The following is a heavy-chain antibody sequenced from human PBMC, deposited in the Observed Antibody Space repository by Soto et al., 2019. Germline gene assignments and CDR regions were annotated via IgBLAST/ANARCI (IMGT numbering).Heavy chain of an antibody. J-gene: IGHJ4*02. V-gene: IGHV3-23*01. Sequence: SLRLSCAASGVTFSIFAMSGVRQSPGKGLEWVSTISGSGGSTYYADAVKGRFSISRDNSMGTLYLQMKSLRVEDTAIYYCAKEVSLGSTVDLGYWGQGTLVTVSS. CDR1: GVTFSIFA. CDR2: ISGSGGST. CDR3: AKEVSLGSTVDLGY. D-gene: IGHD7-27*01.